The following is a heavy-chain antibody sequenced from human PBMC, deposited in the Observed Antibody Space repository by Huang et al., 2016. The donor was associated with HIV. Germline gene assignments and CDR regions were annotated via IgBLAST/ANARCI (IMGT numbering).Heavy chain of an antibody. CDR2: IYDSGRP. CDR1: GGSITSSSYY. Sequence: QLQLQGSGPGLVKPSETLSLTCTVSGGSITSSSYYWGWIRQPPGKGLEWVGSIYDSGRPYYNPSLKSRVTVSVDTSKNQFSLKLSSVTAADTAVYYCAIHFSYYDSSGYTPWDAFDIWGQGTMVTVSS. J-gene: IGHJ3*02. D-gene: IGHD3-22*01. V-gene: IGHV4-39*01. CDR3: AIHFSYYDSSGYTPWDAFDI.